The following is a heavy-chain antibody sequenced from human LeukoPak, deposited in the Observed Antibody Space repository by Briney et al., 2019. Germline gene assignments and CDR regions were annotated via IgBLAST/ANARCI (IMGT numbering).Heavy chain of an antibody. J-gene: IGHJ6*04. CDR2: INQDGSEK. CDR1: GFTFSTYW. Sequence: ASLRLSCAASGFTFSTYWMSWVRQAPGKGLEWVANINQDGSEKYSVDSVKGRFTISRDNAKNSLYLQMNSLRAEDTAVYYCAELGITMIGGVWGKGTTVTISS. V-gene: IGHV3-7*01. CDR3: AELGITMIGGV. D-gene: IGHD3-10*02.